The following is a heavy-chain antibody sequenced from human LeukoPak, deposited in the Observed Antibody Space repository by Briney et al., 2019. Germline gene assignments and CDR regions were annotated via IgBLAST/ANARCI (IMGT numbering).Heavy chain of an antibody. CDR1: GGSITSSNYY. V-gene: IGHV4-39*07. CDR2: IYYSGST. J-gene: IGHJ4*02. D-gene: IGHD2-2*01. Sequence: SETLSLTCTVSGGSITSSNYYWGWIRQSPGKGLEWIGSIYYSGSTYYNPSLKSRVTISVETSKIQFSLKLSTVTAADSAVYYCARDSCSSTSCRRKFDNWGQGTLVTVSS. CDR3: ARDSCSSTSCRRKFDN.